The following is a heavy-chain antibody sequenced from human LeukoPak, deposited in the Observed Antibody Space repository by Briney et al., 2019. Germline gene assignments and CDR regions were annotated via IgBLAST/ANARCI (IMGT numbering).Heavy chain of an antibody. J-gene: IGHJ4*02. CDR3: ATSEDYYGSAYFDY. V-gene: IGHV1-18*01. Sequence: ASVKVSCKASGYTFTSYGISWVRQAPGQGLEWMGWISAYNGNTNYAQKLQGRVTMTTDTSTSTAYMELRSLRSDDTAVYYCATSEDYYGSAYFDYWGQGTLVTVSS. D-gene: IGHD3-10*01. CDR2: ISAYNGNT. CDR1: GYTFTSYG.